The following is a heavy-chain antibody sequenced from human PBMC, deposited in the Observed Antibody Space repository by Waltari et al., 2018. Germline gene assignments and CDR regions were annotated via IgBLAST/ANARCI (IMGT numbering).Heavy chain of an antibody. CDR1: GFIFKAAW. D-gene: IGHD2-2*03. CDR2: IKTKAEGETT. CDR3: ATEGLIYTSLDIYDF. V-gene: IGHV3-15*01. J-gene: IGHJ4*02. Sequence: EVRLVESGGGLVKPGGSLRLSCAASGFIFKAAWMSWVRQAPGKGLEWVGRIKTKAEGETTDYAGPVKGRFTISRDDAANNLFLQMNCLKIDDTAVYYCATEGLIYTSLDIYDFWGQGSLVAVSS.